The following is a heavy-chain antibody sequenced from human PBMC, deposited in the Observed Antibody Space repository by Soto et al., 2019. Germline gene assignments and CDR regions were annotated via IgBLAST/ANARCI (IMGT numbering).Heavy chain of an antibody. CDR3: ARVASDYINSVDH. CDR2: IGGSGGNR. Sequence: DVQSLESGGGLVQPGGSLRLSCAASGFTFNAYAMTWVRQAPGKGLEWVSAIGGSGGNRYYAGSVRGRFTISRDNSKDTVDLQMNSLRVEDTAVYYCARVASDYINSVDHWGQGILVSVSS. V-gene: IGHV3-23*01. J-gene: IGHJ4*02. D-gene: IGHD4-4*01. CDR1: GFTFNAYA.